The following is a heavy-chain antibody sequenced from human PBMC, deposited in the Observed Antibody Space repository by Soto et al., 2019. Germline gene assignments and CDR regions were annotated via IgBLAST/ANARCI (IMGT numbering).Heavy chain of an antibody. J-gene: IGHJ4*02. V-gene: IGHV1-69*02. CDR1: GYSFTSYW. CDR3: ARVAAAGSDY. Sequence: PGESLKISCKGSGYSFTSYWISWVRQAPGQGLEWMGRIIPILGIANYAQKFQGRVTITADKSTSTAYMELSSLRSEDTAVYYCARVAAAGSDYWGQGTLVTVSS. CDR2: IIPILGIA. D-gene: IGHD6-13*01.